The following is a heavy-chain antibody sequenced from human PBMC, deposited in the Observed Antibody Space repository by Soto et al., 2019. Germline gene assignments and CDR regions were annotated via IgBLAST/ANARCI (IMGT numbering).Heavy chain of an antibody. CDR1: GFSLITHGVG. J-gene: IGHJ4*02. CDR2: TYWDDDR. V-gene: IGHV2-5*02. CDR3: THKPAFHYFDY. Sequence: QITLKESGPTLVKPTQTLTLTCTFSGFSLITHGVGVGWIRQPPGKALEWLALTYWDDDRRYSPSLKSRLTITKDTSKNQVVLTMTNMDPVDTATYYCTHKPAFHYFDYWGQGILVTVSS.